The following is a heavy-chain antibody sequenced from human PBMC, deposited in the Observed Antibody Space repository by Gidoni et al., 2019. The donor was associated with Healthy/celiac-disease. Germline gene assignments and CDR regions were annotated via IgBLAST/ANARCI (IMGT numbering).Heavy chain of an antibody. Sequence: EVQLVESGGGLVKPGGSLRLSCAASGFTFISYSMNWVRQAPGKGLEWVSSISSSSSYIYYADAVKGRFTISRDNAKNSLYLQMNSLRAEDTAVYYCARDQFPRDHYYYYGMDVWGQGTTVTVSS. V-gene: IGHV3-21*01. CDR1: GFTFISYS. CDR3: ARDQFPRDHYYYYGMDV. J-gene: IGHJ6*02. CDR2: ISSSSSYI.